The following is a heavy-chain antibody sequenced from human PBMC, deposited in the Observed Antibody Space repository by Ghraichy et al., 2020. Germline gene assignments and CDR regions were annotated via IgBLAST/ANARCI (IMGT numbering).Heavy chain of an antibody. D-gene: IGHD3-10*01. Sequence: GGSLRLSCAASGFRFNTAWMSWVRQAPGKGLEWVDRLKSNNDGGTADYAAAVKGRFTMSRDDSRDTLYLHLNSLKTEDTDVYNCNTVGDWHGSGYRGKGTPVTVSS. CDR1: GFRFNTAW. CDR2: LKSNNDGGTA. J-gene: IGHJ4*02. V-gene: IGHV3-15*01. CDR3: NTVGDWHGSGY.